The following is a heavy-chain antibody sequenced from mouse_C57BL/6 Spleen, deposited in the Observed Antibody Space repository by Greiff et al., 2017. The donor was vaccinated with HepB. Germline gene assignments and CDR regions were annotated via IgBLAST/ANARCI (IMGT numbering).Heavy chain of an antibody. CDR3: TRATYGNSFAY. CDR2: ISSGGDYI. Sequence: EVNVVESGEGLVKPGGSLKLSCAASGFTFSSYAMSWVRQTPEKRLEWVAYISSGGDYIYYADTVKGRFTISRDNARNTLYLQMSSLKSEDTAMYYCTRATYGNSFAYWGQGTLVTVSA. D-gene: IGHD2-1*01. CDR1: GFTFSSYA. V-gene: IGHV5-9-1*02. J-gene: IGHJ3*01.